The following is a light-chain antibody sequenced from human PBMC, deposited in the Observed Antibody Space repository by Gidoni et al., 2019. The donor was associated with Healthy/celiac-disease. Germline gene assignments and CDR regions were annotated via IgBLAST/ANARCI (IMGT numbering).Light chain of an antibody. CDR1: QSASSSY. CDR2: GAS. V-gene: IGKV3-20*01. J-gene: IGKJ1*01. CDR3: QQYGSSPRT. Sequence: EIVLTQSPGTLSLSPGERATLSCRASQSASSSYLAWYQQKPGQAPRLLIYGASSRATGIPDRFSGSGSGTDFTLTISRLEPEDFAVYYCQQYGSSPRTFXXXTKVEIK.